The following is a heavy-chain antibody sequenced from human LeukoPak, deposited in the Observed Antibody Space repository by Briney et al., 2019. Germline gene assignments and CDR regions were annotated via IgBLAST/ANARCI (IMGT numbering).Heavy chain of an antibody. CDR1: GGSISSSRYY. D-gene: IGHD1-14*01. CDR2: LYYSGNT. Sequence: SETKSLTCTVSGGSISSSRYYGRWIRQPPGKGLGWIGSLYYSGNTYYNPSLKSRVTISVDTSKKQFSLKLRSVTAADTAVYYCARHEWGITNAFDIWGQGTMVTVSS. V-gene: IGHV4-39*01. CDR3: ARHEWGITNAFDI. J-gene: IGHJ3*02.